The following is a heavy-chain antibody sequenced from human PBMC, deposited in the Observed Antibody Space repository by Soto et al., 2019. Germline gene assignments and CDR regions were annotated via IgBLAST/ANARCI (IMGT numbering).Heavy chain of an antibody. CDR2: IYYSGST. D-gene: IGHD6-13*01. J-gene: IGHJ4*02. Sequence: SETLSLTCTVSGGSISSGDYYWSWIRQPPGKGLEWIGYIYYSGSTYYNPSLKSRVTISVDTSKNQFSLKLSSVTAADTAVYYCAREWAAAGDFDYWGQGTLVTVSS. CDR3: AREWAAAGDFDY. V-gene: IGHV4-30-4*01. CDR1: GGSISSGDYY.